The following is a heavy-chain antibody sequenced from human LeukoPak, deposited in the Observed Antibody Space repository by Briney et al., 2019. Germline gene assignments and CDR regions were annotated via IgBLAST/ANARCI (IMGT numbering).Heavy chain of an antibody. CDR3: ARSGDYYYDSSGYYLPFDY. V-gene: IGHV1-18*01. J-gene: IGHJ4*02. CDR2: ISAYNGNT. D-gene: IGHD3-22*01. CDR1: GYTFTSYA. Sequence: ASVKVSCKASGYTFTSYAMNWVRQAPGQGLEWMGWISAYNGNTNYAQKLQGRVTMTTDTSTSTAYTELRSLRSDDTAVYYCARSGDYYYDSSGYYLPFDYWGQGTLVTVSS.